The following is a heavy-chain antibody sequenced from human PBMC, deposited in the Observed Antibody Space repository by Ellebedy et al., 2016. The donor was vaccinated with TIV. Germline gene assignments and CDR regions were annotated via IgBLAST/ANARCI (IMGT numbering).Heavy chain of an antibody. D-gene: IGHD1-26*01. Sequence: SETLSLTCTVSGGSISSYYWSWIRQPPGKGLEWIGYIYYSGSTNYNPSLKSRVTISVDTSKNQFSLKLRSVTAADTAVYYCARASRDGSYFPYYFDYWGQGTLVTVSS. J-gene: IGHJ4*02. CDR3: ARASRDGSYFPYYFDY. CDR2: IYYSGST. CDR1: GGSISSYY. V-gene: IGHV4-59*01.